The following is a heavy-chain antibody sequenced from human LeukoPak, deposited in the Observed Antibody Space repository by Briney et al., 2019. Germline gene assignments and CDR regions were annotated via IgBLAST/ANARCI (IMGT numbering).Heavy chain of an antibody. CDR2: ISYDGSNK. Sequence: GGSLRLSCAASGFTFSSYAMHWVRQAPGKGLEWVAVISYDGSNKYYADSMKGRFTISRDNSKNTLYLQMNSLRAEDTAVYYCAKDQPTYYYDSSGYRAGPHLNWFDPWGQGTLVTVSS. J-gene: IGHJ5*02. CDR3: AKDQPTYYYDSSGYRAGPHLNWFDP. CDR1: GFTFSSYA. D-gene: IGHD3-22*01. V-gene: IGHV3-30*04.